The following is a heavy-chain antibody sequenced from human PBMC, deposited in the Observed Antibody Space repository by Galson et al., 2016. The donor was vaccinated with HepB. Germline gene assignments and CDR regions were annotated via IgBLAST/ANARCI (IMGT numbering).Heavy chain of an antibody. CDR3: AHTAPLVLEFSRDHFDD. D-gene: IGHD2-15*01. Sequence: PALVKPPQTLTLTCTFSGFSLNTGLGVAWLRQPPGKAPEWLALIYWNDDKRYSPFLKSRLTITKDTSKSQVVLTMTNMDPMDTGTYYCAHTAPLVLEFSRDHFDDWGQGTLVTVSS. CDR1: GFSLNTGLG. CDR2: IYWNDDK. V-gene: IGHV2-5*01. J-gene: IGHJ4*02.